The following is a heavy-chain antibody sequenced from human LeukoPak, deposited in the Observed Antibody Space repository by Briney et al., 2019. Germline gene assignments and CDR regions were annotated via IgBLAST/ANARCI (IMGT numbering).Heavy chain of an antibody. V-gene: IGHV7-4-1*02. Sequence: ASVKVSCKASGYTFTNFAMNWVRQAPGQGLEWMGWINTNTGNPTYAQGFTGRFVFSLDTSVSTAYLLISSLKAEDTAVYYCARGGSSSWSDTDFDYWGQGTLATVSS. CDR3: ARGGSSSWSDTDFDY. CDR1: GYTFTNFA. J-gene: IGHJ4*02. CDR2: INTNTGNP. D-gene: IGHD6-13*01.